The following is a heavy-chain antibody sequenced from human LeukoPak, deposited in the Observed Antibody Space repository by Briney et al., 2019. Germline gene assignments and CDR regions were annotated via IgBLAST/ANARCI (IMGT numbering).Heavy chain of an antibody. V-gene: IGHV3-20*04. J-gene: IGHJ4*02. CDR2: INWDGGST. Sequence: GGSLRLSCAASGFTFEDYAMMWVRQVPGKGLAWVSGINWDGGSTDYADSVKGRFTISRDNSENTLYLQMNSLRGEDTAVYYCARERAEVGVPYFDYWGQGTLVTVSS. D-gene: IGHD2-8*01. CDR1: GFTFEDYA. CDR3: ARERAEVGVPYFDY.